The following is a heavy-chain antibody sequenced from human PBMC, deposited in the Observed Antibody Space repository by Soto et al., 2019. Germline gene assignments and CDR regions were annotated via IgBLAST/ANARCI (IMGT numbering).Heavy chain of an antibody. D-gene: IGHD1-26*01. J-gene: IGHJ4*02. Sequence: SETLSLTCTVSGGSISSYYWSWIRQPPGKGLEWIGYIYYSGSTNYNPSLKSRVAMSVDTSKNQFSLKLSSVTAADTAVYYCARVKSGSYFDSWGQGTLVTVSS. CDR1: GGSISSYY. CDR2: IYYSGST. V-gene: IGHV4-59*01. CDR3: ARVKSGSYFDS.